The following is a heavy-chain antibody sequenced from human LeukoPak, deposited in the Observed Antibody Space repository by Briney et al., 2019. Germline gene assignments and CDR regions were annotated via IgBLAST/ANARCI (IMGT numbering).Heavy chain of an antibody. V-gene: IGHV1-69*05. CDR3: AADVDTAMAPRPNLDY. CDR2: IIPIFGTA. CDR1: GGTFSSYA. Sequence: ASVKVSCKASGGTFSSYAISWVRQAPGQGLEWMGGIIPIFGTANYAQKFQGRVTITTDESTSTAYMELSSLRSEDTAVYYCAADVDTAMAPRPNLDYWGQGTLVTVFS. D-gene: IGHD5-18*01. J-gene: IGHJ4*02.